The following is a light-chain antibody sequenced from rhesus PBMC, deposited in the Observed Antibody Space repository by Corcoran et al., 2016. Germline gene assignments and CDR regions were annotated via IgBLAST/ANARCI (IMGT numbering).Light chain of an antibody. V-gene: IGKV1-22*01. CDR3: QQYSSRPYS. Sequence: DIQMTQSPSSLSASVGDTVTITCRASQGISSWLAWYQQKPGKAPKLLIYKASSLQSGVPSRFSGSGSGTGFTLTISSLRSEDFATYYCQQYSSRPYSFGQGTKVEIK. CDR1: QGISSW. CDR2: KAS. J-gene: IGKJ2*01.